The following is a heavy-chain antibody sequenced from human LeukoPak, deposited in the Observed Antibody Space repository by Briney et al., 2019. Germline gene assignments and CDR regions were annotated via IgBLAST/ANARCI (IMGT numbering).Heavy chain of an antibody. Sequence: GALRLSCPASGFTFSSYWMSWVRQAPGKGLGWVANIKRDGSEKYYVDSVKGRFTISRDNAKNSLYLQMNSLRAEDTAVYYCARDPEGEDYFDYWGQGTLVTVSS. CDR3: ARDPEGEDYFDY. D-gene: IGHD3-16*01. CDR1: GFTFSSYW. J-gene: IGHJ4*02. V-gene: IGHV3-7*01. CDR2: IKRDGSEK.